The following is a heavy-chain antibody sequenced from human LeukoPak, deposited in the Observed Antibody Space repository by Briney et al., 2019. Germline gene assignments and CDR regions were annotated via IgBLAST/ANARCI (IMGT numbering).Heavy chain of an antibody. CDR3: ARDLEGLRFLEWLPLDY. D-gene: IGHD3-3*01. J-gene: IGHJ4*02. CDR2: TSSSSTI. V-gene: IGHV3-48*01. CDR1: GLLFSNYG. Sequence: GGSLRLSCAASGLLFSNYGMSWVRQAPGKGLEWVSYTSSSSTIYYADSVKGRFTISRDNAKNSLYLQMNSLRAEDTAVYYCARDLEGLRFLEWLPLDYWGRGTLVTVSS.